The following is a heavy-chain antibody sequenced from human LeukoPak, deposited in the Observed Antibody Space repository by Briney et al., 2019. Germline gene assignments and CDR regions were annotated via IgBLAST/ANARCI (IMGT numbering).Heavy chain of an antibody. V-gene: IGHV3-9*01. Sequence: GGSLRLSCAASGFTFDNFAMHWVRQAPGKGLEWVSGITWNSRVKTYTPSVKGRFTISRDNSKNTLYLQMNSLRAEDTAVYYCARDHDYYDSSGYTHTNYAFDIWGQGTMVTVSS. CDR2: ITWNSRVK. J-gene: IGHJ3*02. CDR1: GFTFDNFA. D-gene: IGHD3-22*01. CDR3: ARDHDYYDSSGYTHTNYAFDI.